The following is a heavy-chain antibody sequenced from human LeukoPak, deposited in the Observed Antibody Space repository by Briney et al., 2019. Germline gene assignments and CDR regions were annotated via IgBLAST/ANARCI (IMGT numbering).Heavy chain of an antibody. CDR3: ARGKTSQNIVTRKTYNWFDP. Sequence: GGSLRLSCAASGFTFSSYAMSWVRQAPGKGLEWVSTISNSDGSTYYADSVKGRFSISRDNAKNSLYLQMKSLRAEDTAVYYCARGKTSQNIVTRKTYNWFDPWGQGTLVTVSS. CDR1: GFTFSSYA. CDR2: ISNSDGST. D-gene: IGHD2/OR15-2a*01. J-gene: IGHJ5*02. V-gene: IGHV3-23*01.